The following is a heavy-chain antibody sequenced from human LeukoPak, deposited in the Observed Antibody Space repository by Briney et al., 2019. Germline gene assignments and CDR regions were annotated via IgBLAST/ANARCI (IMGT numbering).Heavy chain of an antibody. D-gene: IGHD6-6*01. CDR3: ARVSRGIAARPLGTWKFDP. Sequence: TPSETLSLTCAVYGGSFSGYYWSWIRQPPGKGLEWIGEINHSGSTNYNPSLKSRVTISVDTSKNQFSLKLSSVTAADTAVYYCARVSRGIAARPLGTWKFDPWGQGTLVTVSS. CDR2: INHSGST. J-gene: IGHJ5*02. V-gene: IGHV4-34*01. CDR1: GGSFSGYY.